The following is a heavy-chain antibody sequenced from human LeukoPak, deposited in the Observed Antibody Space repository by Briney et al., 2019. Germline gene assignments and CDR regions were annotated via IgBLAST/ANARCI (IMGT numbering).Heavy chain of an antibody. Sequence: GGSLRLSCAASGFTFSSYAMYWVRQAPGKGLEWVAVISYDGSNKYYADSVKGRFTISRDNSKNTLYLQMNSLRAEDTAVYYCARDDVSGDYDYYYYYGMDVWGQGTTVTVSS. J-gene: IGHJ6*02. CDR3: ARDDVSGDYDYYYYYGMDV. V-gene: IGHV3-30-3*01. CDR1: GFTFSSYA. CDR2: ISYDGSNK. D-gene: IGHD4-17*01.